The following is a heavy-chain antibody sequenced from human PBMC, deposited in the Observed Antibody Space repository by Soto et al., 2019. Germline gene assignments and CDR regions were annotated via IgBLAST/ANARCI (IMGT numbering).Heavy chain of an antibody. CDR1: GGTFSSYA. Sequence: ASVKVSCKASGGTFSSYAISWVRQAPGQGLEWMGGIIPIFGTANYAQKFQGRVTITADESTSTAYMELSSLRSEDTAVYYCARDLGSATYYDSSGYYSYWGQGTLVTVSS. CDR3: ARDLGSATYYDSSGYYSY. CDR2: IIPIFGTA. J-gene: IGHJ4*02. V-gene: IGHV1-69*13. D-gene: IGHD3-22*01.